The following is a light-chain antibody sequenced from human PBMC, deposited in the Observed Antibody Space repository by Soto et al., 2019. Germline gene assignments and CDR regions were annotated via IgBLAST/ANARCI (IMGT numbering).Light chain of an antibody. CDR1: QSVSSSY. CDR2: GAS. Sequence: EIVLTQSPGTLSLSPGGRANLSCRVSQSVSSSYLAWYQQKPGQAPRLLIYGASSRATGIPDRFSGSGSGTDFTLTISRLEPEDFAVYYCQQYGSSSLTFGGGTKVEIK. J-gene: IGKJ4*01. CDR3: QQYGSSSLT. V-gene: IGKV3-20*01.